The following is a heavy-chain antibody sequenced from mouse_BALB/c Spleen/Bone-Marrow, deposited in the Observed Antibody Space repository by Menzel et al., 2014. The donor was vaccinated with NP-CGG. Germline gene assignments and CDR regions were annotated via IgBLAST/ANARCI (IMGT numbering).Heavy chain of an antibody. D-gene: IGHD2-2*01. CDR1: GYTFTSYY. V-gene: IGHV1S56*01. J-gene: IGHJ3*01. CDR2: IYPGDGST. Sequence: QVQLQHSGPELVKPGASVKMSCKASGYTFTSYYIHWVKQRPGQGLEWIGWIYPGDGSTKYNEKFKGKTTLTADKSSSTAYMLLSSLTSEDSAIYFCAICYGYDEFAYWGQGTLVTVSA. CDR3: AICYGYDEFAY.